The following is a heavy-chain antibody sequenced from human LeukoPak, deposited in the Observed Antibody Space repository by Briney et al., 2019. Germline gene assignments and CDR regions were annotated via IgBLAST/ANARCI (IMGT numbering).Heavy chain of an antibody. Sequence: PSETLSLTCTVSGGSISSYYWRWIRQPPGKGLEWIGYIYTSGSTNYNPSLKSRVTISVDTSKTQLSLKLSSVTAADTAVYYCARLYYDSSGFHRPFFDYWGQGTLVTVSS. CDR2: IYTSGST. CDR3: ARLYYDSSGFHRPFFDY. CDR1: GGSISSYY. D-gene: IGHD3-22*01. V-gene: IGHV4-4*09. J-gene: IGHJ4*02.